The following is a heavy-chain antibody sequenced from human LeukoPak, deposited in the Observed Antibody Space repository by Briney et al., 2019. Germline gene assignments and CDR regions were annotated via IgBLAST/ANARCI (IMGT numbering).Heavy chain of an antibody. CDR1: GGSISSGSYY. CDR2: TYTSGST. Sequence: SQTLSLTCTVSGGSISSGSYYWSWIRQPAGKGLEWIGRTYTSGSTNYNPSLKSRVTISVDTSKNQFSLKLSSVTAADTAVYYCARDLRTYYYGSGSYLDAFDIWGQGTMVTVSS. V-gene: IGHV4-61*02. D-gene: IGHD3-10*01. J-gene: IGHJ3*02. CDR3: ARDLRTYYYGSGSYLDAFDI.